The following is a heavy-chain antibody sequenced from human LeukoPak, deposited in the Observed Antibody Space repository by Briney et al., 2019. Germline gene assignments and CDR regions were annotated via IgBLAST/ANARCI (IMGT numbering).Heavy chain of an antibody. CDR1: GFTFSSYG. V-gene: IGHV3-30*02. J-gene: IGHJ3*02. D-gene: IGHD6-6*01. CDR3: AKDHDYQYSSSVYDAFDI. Sequence: GGSLRLSCAASGFTFSSYGMHWVRQAPGKGLEWVAFIRYDGSNTYNTDSVKGRFTISRDNSKNTLYLQMNSLRAEDTAVYYCAKDHDYQYSSSVYDAFDIWGQGTMVTVSS. CDR2: IRYDGSNT.